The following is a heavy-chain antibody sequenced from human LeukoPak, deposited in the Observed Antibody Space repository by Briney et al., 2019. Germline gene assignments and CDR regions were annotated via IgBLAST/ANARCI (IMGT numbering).Heavy chain of an antibody. CDR1: GFTFDDYT. Sequence: GGSLRLSCAASGFTFDDYTMHWVRHAPGKGLEWVSLISWDGGSTYYADSVKGRFTISRDNSKNSLYLQMNSLRTEDTALYYCAKSHMVRGVIRGDYFDYWGQGTLVTVSS. CDR3: AKSHMVRGVIRGDYFDY. V-gene: IGHV3-43*01. CDR2: ISWDGGST. D-gene: IGHD3-10*01. J-gene: IGHJ4*02.